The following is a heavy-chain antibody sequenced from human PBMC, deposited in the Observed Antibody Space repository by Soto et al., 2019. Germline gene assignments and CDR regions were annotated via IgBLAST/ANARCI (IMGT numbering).Heavy chain of an antibody. J-gene: IGHJ4*02. CDR2: ISTSSSYI. V-gene: IGHV3-21*01. Sequence: GGSLRLCCAASGFTFSSYSMSWVRQAPGKGLEWVSSISTSSSYIYYADSVKGRFTISRDNAKNSLYLQMNSLRAEDTAVYYCARESGNGSGVDYWGQGTLVTVSS. CDR1: GFTFSSYS. D-gene: IGHD3-10*01. CDR3: ARESGNGSGVDY.